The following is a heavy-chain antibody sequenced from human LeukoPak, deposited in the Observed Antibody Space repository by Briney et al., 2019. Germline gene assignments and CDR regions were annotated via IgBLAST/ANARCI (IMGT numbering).Heavy chain of an antibody. J-gene: IGHJ3*02. CDR3: ATSMVRGVYADAAFDI. CDR1: GGSISSYY. CDR2: IYTSGST. V-gene: IGHV4-4*07. D-gene: IGHD3-10*01. Sequence: SETLSLACTVSGGSISSYYWSWIRQPAGKGLEWIGRIYTSGSTNYNPSLKSRVTMSVDTSKNQFSLKLSPVTAADTAVYYCATSMVRGVYADAAFDIWGQGTMVTVSS.